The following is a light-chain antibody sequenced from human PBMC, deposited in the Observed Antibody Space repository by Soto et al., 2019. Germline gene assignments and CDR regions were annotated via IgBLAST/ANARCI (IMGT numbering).Light chain of an antibody. Sequence: ETVMTQSPATLSVSPGQRATLYCRASQSVSNNLAWYQQKPGQAPRLLIYGASTRATGIPARFSGSGSGTEFTLTISSLQSEDFAVYYCQQYNSWPPRTFGQGTKVDIK. CDR3: QQYNSWPPRT. CDR2: GAS. V-gene: IGKV3-15*01. CDR1: QSVSNN. J-gene: IGKJ1*01.